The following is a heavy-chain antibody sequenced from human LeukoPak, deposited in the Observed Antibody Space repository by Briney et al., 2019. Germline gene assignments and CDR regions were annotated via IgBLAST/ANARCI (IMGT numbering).Heavy chain of an antibody. V-gene: IGHV4-59*11. CDR1: GGSISSHY. J-gene: IGHJ6*03. CDR2: IYYSGST. CDR3: ARVLNDYYYYMDV. Sequence: SETLSFTCTVSGGSISSHYWSWIRQPPGKGLEWIGYIYYSGSTNYNPSLKSRVTISVDTSKNQFSLKLSSVTAADTAVYYCARVLNDYYYYMDVWGKGTTVTVSS. D-gene: IGHD1-1*01.